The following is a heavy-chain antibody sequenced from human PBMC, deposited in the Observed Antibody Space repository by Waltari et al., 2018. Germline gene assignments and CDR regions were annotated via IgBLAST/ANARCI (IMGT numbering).Heavy chain of an antibody. Sequence: EVQLVESGGGLVQPGGSLRLSCAASGFTFSSYWMSWVRQAPGKGLEWVANIKQDGSEKYYVDSVKGRFTSSRDNAKNSLYLQMNSLRAEDTAVYYCARDELEAQHAFDIWGQGTMVTVSS. CDR3: ARDELEAQHAFDI. CDR1: GFTFSSYW. V-gene: IGHV3-7*01. CDR2: IKQDGSEK. J-gene: IGHJ3*02. D-gene: IGHD1-1*01.